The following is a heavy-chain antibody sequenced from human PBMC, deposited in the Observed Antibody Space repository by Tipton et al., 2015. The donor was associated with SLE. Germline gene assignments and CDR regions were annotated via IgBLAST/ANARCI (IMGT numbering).Heavy chain of an antibody. CDR3: TRGSRTWNSGYMDV. D-gene: IGHD1-7*01. CDR1: GGSISDNW. J-gene: IGHJ6*03. V-gene: IGHV4-4*02. Sequence: TLSLTCAVSGGSISDNWWSWVRQPPGKGLEWIGEVSHRGNTNYNPSLESRLTMSLDTSENQFSLRLTSVTAADTAMYYCTRGSRTWNSGYMDVWGRGNTVSVSS. CDR2: VSHRGNT.